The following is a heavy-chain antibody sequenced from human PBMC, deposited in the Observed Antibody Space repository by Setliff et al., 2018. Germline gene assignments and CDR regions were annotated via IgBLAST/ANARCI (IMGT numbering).Heavy chain of an antibody. CDR2: INHSGST. V-gene: IGHV4-34*01. J-gene: IGHJ3*02. CDR3: AIPRRDDLDSPFDAFDI. Sequence: SETLSLTCAVYGGSFSGYYWSWIRQAPGKGLEWIGEINHSGSTNYNPSLKSRVTLSVDTSKNQFALKLSSVTAADTAVYYCAIPRRDDLDSPFDAFDIWGQVTMVTVSS. D-gene: IGHD3-3*01. CDR1: GGSFSGYY.